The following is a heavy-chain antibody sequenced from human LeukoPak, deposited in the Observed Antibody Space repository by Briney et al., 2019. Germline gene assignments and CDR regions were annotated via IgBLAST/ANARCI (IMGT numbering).Heavy chain of an antibody. V-gene: IGHV4-38-2*02. CDR2: IYHSGST. CDR3: IGTTGVRWLKFDY. J-gene: IGHJ4*02. D-gene: IGHD5-24*01. CDR1: GYSISSGYY. Sequence: SETLSLTCTVSGYSISSGYYWGWIRQPPGKGLEWIGSIYHSGSTYYNPSLKSRVTISVDTSKNQFSLKLSSVTAADTAVYYCIGTTGVRWLKFDYWGQGTLVTVSS.